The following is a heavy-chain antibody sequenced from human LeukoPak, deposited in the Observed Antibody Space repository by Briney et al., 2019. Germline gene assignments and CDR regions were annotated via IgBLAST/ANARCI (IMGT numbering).Heavy chain of an antibody. CDR3: ARGYGSPNFDY. D-gene: IGHD3-10*01. CDR2: INSDGSST. V-gene: IGHV3-74*01. J-gene: IGHJ4*02. CDR1: GFTFSSYW. Sequence: PGGSLRLSCAASGFTFSSYWMHWVRQAPGKGLLWVSRINSDGSSTSYADSVKGRFTVSRDNAKNTLYLQMNSLRAEDTAVYYCARGYGSPNFDYWGQGTLVTVSS.